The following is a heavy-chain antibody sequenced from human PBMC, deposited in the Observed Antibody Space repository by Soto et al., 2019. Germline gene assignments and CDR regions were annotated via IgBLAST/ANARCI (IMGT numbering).Heavy chain of an antibody. J-gene: IGHJ6*02. CDR1: GGTFSSYA. CDR2: IIPIFGTA. Sequence: ASVKVSCKASGGTFSSYAISWVRQAPGQGLERMGEIIPIFGTANYAQKLQGRVTITADESTSTAYMKLSSLRSEDKAVYYCAGTVAATPLDYNYGMDVWGQGTTVTVSS. CDR3: AGTVAATPLDYNYGMDV. D-gene: IGHD2-15*01. V-gene: IGHV1-69*13.